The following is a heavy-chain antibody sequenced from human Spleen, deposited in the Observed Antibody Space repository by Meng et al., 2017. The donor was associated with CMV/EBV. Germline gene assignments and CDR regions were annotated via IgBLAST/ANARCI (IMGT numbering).Heavy chain of an antibody. CDR3: ARDRRYNWNDY. J-gene: IGHJ4*02. CDR1: GFNFITYW. CDR2: INRDGSEK. D-gene: IGHD1-1*01. V-gene: IGHV3-7*01. Sequence: GGSLRLSCSVSGFNFITYWMSWVRQAPGKGLEWVANINRDGSEKKYVDSMKGRFTISRDNAKNSLYLQMNSLRAEDTAVYYCARDRRYNWNDYWGQGTLVTVSS.